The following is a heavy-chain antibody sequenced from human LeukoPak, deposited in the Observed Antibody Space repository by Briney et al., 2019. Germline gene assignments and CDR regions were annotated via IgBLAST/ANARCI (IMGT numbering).Heavy chain of an antibody. CDR2: INPNTGST. Sequence: ASVKVSCKASGYTFTGYYMHWVRQAPGQGLEWMGIINPNTGSTDYAQKFQGRVTMTRDTSTSTVYMELSSLRSDDTAVYYCARLVSGWNWFDPWGQGTLVTVSS. J-gene: IGHJ5*02. V-gene: IGHV1-46*01. CDR1: GYTFTGYY. CDR3: ARLVSGWNWFDP. D-gene: IGHD6-19*01.